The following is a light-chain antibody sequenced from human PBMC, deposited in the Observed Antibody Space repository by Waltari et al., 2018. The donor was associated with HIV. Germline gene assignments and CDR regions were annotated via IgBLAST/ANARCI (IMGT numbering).Light chain of an antibody. CDR1: QSISSW. J-gene: IGKJ2*01. CDR2: KAS. CDR3: QQYNSYPYT. V-gene: IGKV1-5*03. Sequence: DIQMTQSPSTLSASVGDRVTITCRASQSISSWLAWYQQKPGKAPKPLIYKASSLETGLPSRFSGSVSGTEFTLTISILQPDDFATYYCQQYNSYPYTFGQGTKLEIK.